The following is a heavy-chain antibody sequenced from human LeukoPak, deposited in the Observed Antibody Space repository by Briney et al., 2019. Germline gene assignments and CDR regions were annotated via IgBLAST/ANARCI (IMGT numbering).Heavy chain of an antibody. CDR1: GGSFSGYY. CDR2: INHSGST. CDR3: ARGPSGSYGVGNYFDY. Sequence: SETLSLTCAVYGGSFSGYYWSWIRQPPGKGLEWIGEINHSGSTNYNPSLKSRVTISVDTSKNQFSLKLSSVTAADTAVYYCARGPSGSYGVGNYFDYWGQGTLVTVSS. V-gene: IGHV4-34*01. J-gene: IGHJ4*02. D-gene: IGHD1-26*01.